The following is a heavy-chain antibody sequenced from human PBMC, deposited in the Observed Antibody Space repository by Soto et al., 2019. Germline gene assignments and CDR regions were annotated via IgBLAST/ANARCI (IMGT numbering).Heavy chain of an antibody. D-gene: IGHD2-15*01. J-gene: IGHJ6*02. V-gene: IGHV3-21*01. CDR1: GFTFSSYS. Sequence: PGGSLRLSCAASGFTFSSYSMNWVRQAPGKGLEWVSSISSSSSYIYYADSVKGRFTISRDNAKNSLYLQMNSLRAEDTAVYYCAREKPFMSVVATRHLDYGMDVWGQGTTVTVSS. CDR3: AREKPFMSVVATRHLDYGMDV. CDR2: ISSSSSYI.